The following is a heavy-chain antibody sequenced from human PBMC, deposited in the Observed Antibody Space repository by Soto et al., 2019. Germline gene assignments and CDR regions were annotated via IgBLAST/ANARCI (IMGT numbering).Heavy chain of an antibody. CDR1: GGSISSSNW. D-gene: IGHD4-17*01. Sequence: QVQLQESGPGLVKPSGTLSLTCAVSGGSISSSNWWSWVRQPPGKGLEWIGEIYHSGSTNYNPSLKSRVTISVDKSKSQFSLKLSSVTAADTAVYYCARDGFHDYGDYSKYYYYGMDVWGQGTTVTVSS. CDR3: ARDGFHDYGDYSKYYYYGMDV. J-gene: IGHJ6*02. CDR2: IYHSGST. V-gene: IGHV4-4*02.